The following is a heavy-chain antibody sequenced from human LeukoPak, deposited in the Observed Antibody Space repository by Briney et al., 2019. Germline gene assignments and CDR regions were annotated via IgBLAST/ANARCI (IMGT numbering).Heavy chain of an antibody. CDR3: AKDRYDFWSGYCDY. CDR1: GFTFDDYA. Sequence: GGSLRLSCAASGFTFDDYAMHWVRQAPGKGLEWVSGISWNSGSIGYADSVKGRFTISRDNAKNSLYLQMNSLRAEDMALYYCAKDRYDFWSGYCDYWGQGTLVTVSS. CDR2: ISWNSGSI. J-gene: IGHJ4*02. D-gene: IGHD3-3*01. V-gene: IGHV3-9*03.